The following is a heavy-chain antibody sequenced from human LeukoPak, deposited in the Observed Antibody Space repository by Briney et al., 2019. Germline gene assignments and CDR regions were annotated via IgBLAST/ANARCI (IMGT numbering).Heavy chain of an antibody. V-gene: IGHV3-7*01. CDR3: ARGHTPYYDSSSFV. Sequence: GGPLSLFCAASGFIFSRYWMSGLRQATGKGREGVANIKPDGSEKYYVDSVKGRFTICRDNAKNSMYLQMNSLKVEDTALYYCARGHTPYYDSSSFVWGQGTMVTVSP. CDR1: GFIFSRYW. CDR2: IKPDGSEK. D-gene: IGHD3-22*01. J-gene: IGHJ3*01.